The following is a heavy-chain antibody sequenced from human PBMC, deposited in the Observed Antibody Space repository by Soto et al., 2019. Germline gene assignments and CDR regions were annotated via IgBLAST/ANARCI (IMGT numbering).Heavy chain of an antibody. CDR3: ARGPVGGYYDSSGYLTIFYY. J-gene: IGHJ6*02. D-gene: IGHD3-22*01. CDR1: GYTFTSYY. V-gene: IGHV1-46*03. CDR2: INPSGGST. Sequence: ASVKVSCKASGYTFTSYYMHWVRQAPGQGLEWMGIINPSGGSTSYAQKFQGRVTMTRDTSTSTVYMELSSLRSEDTAVYYCARGPVGGYYDSSGYLTIFYYCGQGTTVTVS.